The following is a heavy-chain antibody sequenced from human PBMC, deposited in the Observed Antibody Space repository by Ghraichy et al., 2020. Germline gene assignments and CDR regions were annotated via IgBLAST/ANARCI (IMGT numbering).Heavy chain of an antibody. V-gene: IGHV1-8*01. CDR1: GYTFISYD. CDR3: ARGGMTVVFSDGMDV. J-gene: IGHJ6*02. D-gene: IGHD3-22*01. CDR2: MNPNSGNT. Sequence: ASVKVSCKASGYTFISYDINWVRQATGQGLEWMGWMNPNSGNTGYAQKFQGRVTMTRNTSISTAYMELSSLRSEDTAVYYCARGGMTVVFSDGMDVWGQGTTVTVSS.